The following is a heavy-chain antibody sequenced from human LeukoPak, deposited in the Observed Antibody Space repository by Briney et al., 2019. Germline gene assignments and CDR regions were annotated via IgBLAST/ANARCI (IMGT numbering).Heavy chain of an antibody. Sequence: GGSLRLSCAASGFTFSSYWMSWVRQAPGKGLEWVANIKQDGSEKYYVDSVKGRFTISRDNAKNSLYLQMNSLRAEDTAVYYCARLHPRGVSYCSGGSCYSGVFDYWGQGTLVTVSS. J-gene: IGHJ4*02. V-gene: IGHV3-7*01. CDR3: ARLHPRGVSYCSGGSCYSGVFDY. D-gene: IGHD2-15*01. CDR1: GFTFSSYW. CDR2: IKQDGSEK.